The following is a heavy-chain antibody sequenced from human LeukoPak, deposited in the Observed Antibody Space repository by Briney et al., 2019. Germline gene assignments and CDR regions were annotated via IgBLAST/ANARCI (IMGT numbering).Heavy chain of an antibody. CDR1: GFTFSSYA. CDR3: AKMGLDRGMVRGGGFDI. V-gene: IGHV3-23*01. CDR2: ISGSGGST. J-gene: IGHJ3*02. Sequence: GGSLRLSCAASGFTFSSYAMSWVRQAPGKGLEWVSAISGSGGSTYYADSVKGRFTISRDNSKNTLYLQMNSLRAEDTAVYYCAKMGLDRGMVRGGGFDIWGQGTMVTVSS. D-gene: IGHD3-10*01.